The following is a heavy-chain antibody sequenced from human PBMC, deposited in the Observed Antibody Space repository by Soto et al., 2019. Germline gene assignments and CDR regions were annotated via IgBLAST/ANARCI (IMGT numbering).Heavy chain of an antibody. J-gene: IGHJ5*02. D-gene: IGHD3-10*01. CDR3: ARDRYYGSGSYYNVGYNWFDP. Sequence: PSETLSLTCTVAGGSISGGGYYWSWIRQHPGKGLEWIGYIYYSGSTYYNPSLKRRVTISVDTSKNQFSLKLSSVTAADTAVYYCARDRYYGSGSYYNVGYNWFDPWGQGTLVTVSS. CDR1: GGSISGGGYY. V-gene: IGHV4-31*03. CDR2: IYYSGST.